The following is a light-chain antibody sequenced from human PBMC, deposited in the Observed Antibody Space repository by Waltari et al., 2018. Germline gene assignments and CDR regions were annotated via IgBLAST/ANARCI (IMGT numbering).Light chain of an antibody. CDR3: SLYYGDARWV. J-gene: IGLJ3*02. CDR1: TGVVTTRYY. CDR2: DTD. Sequence: VLTQEPSVTVSPGGTVTLTCASTTGVVTTRYYPNWFQQKPGQSPTTLIYDTDKRHSRTPARFAGSRLGGKAALTLSNVQPEDEADYYCSLYYGDARWVFGGGTKLTVL. V-gene: IGLV7-43*01.